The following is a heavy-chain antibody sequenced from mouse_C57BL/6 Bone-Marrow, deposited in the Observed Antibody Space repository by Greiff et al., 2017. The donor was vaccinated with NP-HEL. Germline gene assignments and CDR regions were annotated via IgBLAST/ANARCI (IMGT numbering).Heavy chain of an antibody. CDR2: IYPRSGNT. D-gene: IGHD1-1*01. CDR1: GYTFTSYG. J-gene: IGHJ2*01. CDR3: ARWRFYYYGRSLFDY. V-gene: IGHV1-81*01. Sequence: VQLQESGAELARPGASVKLSCKASGYTFTSYGISWVKQRTGQGLEWIGEIYPRSGNTYYNEKFKGKATLTADKSSSTAYMELRSLTSEDSAVYFCARWRFYYYGRSLFDYGGQGTTLTVSS.